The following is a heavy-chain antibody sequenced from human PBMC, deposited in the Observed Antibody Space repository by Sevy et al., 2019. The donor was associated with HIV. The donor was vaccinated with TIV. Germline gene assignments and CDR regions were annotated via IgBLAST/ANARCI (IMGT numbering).Heavy chain of an antibody. Sequence: SETLSLTCTVSGGSISSYYWSWIRQPPGKGLEWIGYIYYSGSTNYNPSLKSRVTISVDTSKNQFSLKLSSVTAADTAVYYCAHGGGITMVRGSYRDWFDPWGQGTLVTVSS. V-gene: IGHV4-59*08. D-gene: IGHD3-10*01. CDR1: GGSISSYY. CDR2: IYYSGST. J-gene: IGHJ5*02. CDR3: AHGGGITMVRGSYRDWFDP.